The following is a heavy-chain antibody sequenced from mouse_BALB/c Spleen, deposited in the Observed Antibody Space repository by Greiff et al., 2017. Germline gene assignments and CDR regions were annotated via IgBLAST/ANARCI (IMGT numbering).Heavy chain of an antibody. CDR3: ARTGTLYYAMDY. CDR2: ISYSGST. J-gene: IGHJ4*01. D-gene: IGHD4-1*01. Sequence: EVQRVESGPGLVKPSQSLSLTCTVTGYSITSDYAWNWIRQFPGNKLEWMGYISYSGSTSYNPSLKSRISITRDTSKNQFFLQLNSVTTEDTATYYCARTGTLYYAMDYWGQGTSVTVSS. CDR1: GYSITSDYA. V-gene: IGHV3-2*02.